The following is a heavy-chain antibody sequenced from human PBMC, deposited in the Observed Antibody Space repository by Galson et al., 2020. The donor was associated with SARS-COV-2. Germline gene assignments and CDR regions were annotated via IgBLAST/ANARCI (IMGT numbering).Heavy chain of an antibody. Sequence: ASVKVSCKTSGGSFATSGFSWVRQAPGQGLAWMGRIIPLFGTPDYALRFQGQLTITADKSTSTVFMEMNSLNSEDTAIYFCARERGTFRYFDKSGYYSLDFWGQGTLVTVSS. J-gene: IGHJ4*02. CDR3: ARERGTFRYFDKSGYYSLDF. V-gene: IGHV1-69*06. CDR2: IIPLFGTP. CDR1: GGSFATSG. D-gene: IGHD3-22*01.